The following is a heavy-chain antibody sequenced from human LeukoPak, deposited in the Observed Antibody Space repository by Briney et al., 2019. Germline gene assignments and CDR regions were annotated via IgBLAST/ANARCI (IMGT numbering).Heavy chain of an antibody. D-gene: IGHD3-22*01. Sequence: SETLSLTCTVSGGSINTYYWSWIRQPPGQGLEWIGYIFYTGSTSYNSSLKSRVTISLATSRNQFSLKMSSVTAADTAVYYCARAPSLYDSNGYSLDYWGQGTLVTVSS. J-gene: IGHJ4*02. CDR1: GGSINTYY. CDR2: IFYTGST. V-gene: IGHV4-59*01. CDR3: ARAPSLYDSNGYSLDY.